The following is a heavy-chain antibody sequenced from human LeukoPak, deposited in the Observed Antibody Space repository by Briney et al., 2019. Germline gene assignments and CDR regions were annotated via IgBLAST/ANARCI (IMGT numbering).Heavy chain of an antibody. J-gene: IGHJ4*02. D-gene: IGHD3-3*01. CDR3: AKVDDDFWSGYFDY. CDR2: ISGSGGST. V-gene: IGHV3-23*01. Sequence: PGGSLRLSCAASGFTFSSHAMSWVRQAPGKGLEWVSAISGSGGSTYYADSVKGRFTISRDNSKNTLYLQMNSLRAEDTAVYYCAKVDDDFWSGYFDYWGQGTLVTVSS. CDR1: GFTFSSHA.